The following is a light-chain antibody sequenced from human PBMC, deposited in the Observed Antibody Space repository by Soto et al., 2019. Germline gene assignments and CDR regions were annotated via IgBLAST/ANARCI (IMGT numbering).Light chain of an antibody. CDR1: QSIYKW. CDR3: QQYNSYWT. J-gene: IGKJ1*01. Sequence: DIQMTQSPSSVSASIGDRVTISCRASQSIYKWLVWYQQKPGKAPKLLIYKASSLESGVPSRFSGSGSGTEFTLTISSLQPDDFATYYCQQYNSYWTFGQGTKVDIK. CDR2: KAS. V-gene: IGKV1-5*03.